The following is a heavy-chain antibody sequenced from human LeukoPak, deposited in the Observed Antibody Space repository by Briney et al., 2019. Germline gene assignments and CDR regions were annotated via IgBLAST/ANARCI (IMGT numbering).Heavy chain of an antibody. J-gene: IGHJ3*02. CDR2: INHSGST. D-gene: IGHD2-21*01. Sequence: SETLSLTCAVYGGSFSGYYWSWIRQPPGKGLEWIGEINHSGSTNYNPSLKSRVTISVDTSKNQFSLKLNSVTAADTAVYYCARGKSMTRAFDIWGQGTMVTVSS. CDR1: GGSFSGYY. V-gene: IGHV4-34*01. CDR3: ARGKSMTRAFDI.